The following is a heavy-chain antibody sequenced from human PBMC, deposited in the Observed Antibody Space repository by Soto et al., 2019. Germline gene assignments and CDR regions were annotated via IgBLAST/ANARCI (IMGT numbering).Heavy chain of an antibody. V-gene: IGHV4-59*01. CDR2: IYYSGST. D-gene: IGHD7-27*01. CDR1: GGSISSYY. Sequence: SETLSLTCTVSGGSISSYYWSWIRQPPGKGLEWIGYIYYSGSTNYNPSLKSRVTISVDTSKNQFSLKLSSVTAPDTAVYYCASIKALTPYYYYMDVGGKGTTVTVSS. J-gene: IGHJ6*03. CDR3: ASIKALTPYYYYMDV.